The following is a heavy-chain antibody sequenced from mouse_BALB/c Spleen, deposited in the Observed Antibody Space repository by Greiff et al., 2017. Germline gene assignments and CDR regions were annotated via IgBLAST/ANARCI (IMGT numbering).Heavy chain of an antibody. D-gene: IGHD2-4*01. CDR3: ARNYDYNPYAMDY. V-gene: IGHV3-6*02. J-gene: IGHJ4*01. Sequence: EVKLMESGPGLVKPSQSLSLTCSVTGYSITSGYYWNWIRQFPGNKLEWMGYISYDGSNNYNPSLKNRISITRDTSKNQFFLKLNSLTTEDTATYYCARNYDYNPYAMDYWGQGTSVTVSS. CDR1: GYSITSGYY. CDR2: ISYDGSN.